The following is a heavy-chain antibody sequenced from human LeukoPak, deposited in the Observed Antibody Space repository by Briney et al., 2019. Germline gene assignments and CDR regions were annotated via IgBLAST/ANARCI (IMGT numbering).Heavy chain of an antibody. CDR1: GFSFSTYV. Sequence: GRSLRLSYPAAGFSFSTYVIHWVRQAPSKGLGWVAFIWHDGIKKYYADIEKGRFTISRDNSRNTLYLQMNSLRAEDTAVYYCARDLAYCSGGSCYSEGEYFHHWGQGTLVTVSS. J-gene: IGHJ1*01. CDR2: IWHDGIKK. CDR3: ARDLAYCSGGSCYSEGEYFHH. V-gene: IGHV3-33*01. D-gene: IGHD2-15*01.